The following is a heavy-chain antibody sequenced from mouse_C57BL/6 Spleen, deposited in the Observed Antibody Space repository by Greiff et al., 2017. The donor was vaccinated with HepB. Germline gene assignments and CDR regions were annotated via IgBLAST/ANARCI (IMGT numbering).Heavy chain of an antibody. CDR3: ARKPHTHYYDYGEAFDD. D-gene: IGHD2-4*01. CDR2: ILPGSGST. CDR1: GYTFTGYW. J-gene: IGHJ2*01. Sequence: QVQLQQSGAELMKPGASVKLSCKASGYTFTGYWIEWVKQRPGHGLEWIGEILPGSGSTNYNEKFKGKATFTADTSSNTAYMQLSSLTTEDSAIYYCARKPHTHYYDYGEAFDDWGQGTTLTVSS. V-gene: IGHV1-9*01.